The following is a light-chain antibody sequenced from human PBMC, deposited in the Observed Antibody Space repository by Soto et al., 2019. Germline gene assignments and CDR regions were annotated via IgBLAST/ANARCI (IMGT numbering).Light chain of an antibody. V-gene: IGKV1-17*01. CDR1: QGIRTD. J-gene: IGKJ2*01. CDR3: LQHNSYPYI. Sequence: DIQMTQSPSSLSASVGDRVTITCRASQGIRTDLGWYQQKPGKVPRRLISAASSLQTGVPSSFSGSGSGTEFTLTINSLQPEEFATYYCLQHNSYPYIFGQGTKLEIK. CDR2: AAS.